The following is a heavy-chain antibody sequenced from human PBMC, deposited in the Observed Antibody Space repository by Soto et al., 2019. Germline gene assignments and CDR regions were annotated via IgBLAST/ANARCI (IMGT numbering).Heavy chain of an antibody. J-gene: IGHJ6*04. CDR3: ARDDVRCDGGRRYGVPLDG. CDR1: GFTVSSKY. V-gene: IGHV3-66*01. D-gene: IGHD2-15*01. CDR2: IQSGGPT. Sequence: GGSLRLSCAASGFTVSSKYMSWVRQAPGKGLEWVSLIQSGGPTYYADSVKGRFTISRDTSENTLHLQMDSLRAEDTAVYYCARDDVRCDGGRRYGVPLDGWGKGTTVTVSS.